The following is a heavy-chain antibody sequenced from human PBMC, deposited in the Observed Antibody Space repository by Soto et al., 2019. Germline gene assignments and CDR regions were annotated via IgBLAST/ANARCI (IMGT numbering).Heavy chain of an antibody. Sequence: QVQLVESGVGLVKPGGSLRLSCAASGFTFSDYYMSWIRQAPGKGLEWVSYISSSSSYTNYADSVKGRCAISRDNANNSLYLQMNSLRAEDPAVYYCAREGRYSSGLDSWGQGTLVTVSS. CDR2: ISSSSSYT. D-gene: IGHD6-19*01. J-gene: IGHJ4*02. CDR3: AREGRYSSGLDS. CDR1: GFTFSDYY. V-gene: IGHV3-11*06.